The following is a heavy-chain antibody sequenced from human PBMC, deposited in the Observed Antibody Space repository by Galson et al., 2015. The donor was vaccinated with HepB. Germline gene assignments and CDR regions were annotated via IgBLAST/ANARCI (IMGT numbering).Heavy chain of an antibody. CDR3: AGAEASYQLLYRGFGYYYGMDV. D-gene: IGHD2-2*02. CDR1: GYTFTSYG. CDR2: ISAYNGNT. Sequence: SVKVSCKASGYTFTSYGISWVRQAPGQGLEWMGWISAYNGNTNYAQKLQGRVTMTTDTSTSTAYMELRSLRSDDTAVYYCAGAEASYQLLYRGFGYYYGMDVWGQGTTVTVSS. V-gene: IGHV1-18*04. J-gene: IGHJ6*02.